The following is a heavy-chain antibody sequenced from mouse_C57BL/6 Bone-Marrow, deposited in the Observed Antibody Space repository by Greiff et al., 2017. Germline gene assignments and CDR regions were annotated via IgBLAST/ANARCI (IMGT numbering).Heavy chain of an antibody. V-gene: IGHV5-4*01. CDR3: ARESPPYYYGSSRVFAY. CDR2: ISDGGSYT. Sequence: EVQLVESGGGLVKPGGSLKLSCAASGLTFSSYAMSWVRQTPEKRLEWVATISDGGSYTYYPDNVKGRFTISRDNAKNNLYLQMSHLKSEDTAMYYCARESPPYYYGSSRVFAYWGQGTLVTVSA. CDR1: GLTFSSYA. J-gene: IGHJ3*01. D-gene: IGHD1-1*01.